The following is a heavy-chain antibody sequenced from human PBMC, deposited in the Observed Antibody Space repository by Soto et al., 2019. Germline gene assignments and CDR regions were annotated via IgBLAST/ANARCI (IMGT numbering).Heavy chain of an antibody. CDR1: GGSISSSSYY. J-gene: IGHJ6*02. CDR2: IYYSGST. D-gene: IGHD6-13*01. Sequence: PSETLSLTCTVSGGSISSSSYYWGWIRQPPGKGLEWIGSIYYSGSTYYNPSLRSRVTISVDTSKNQFSLKLSSVTAADTAVYYCASLLMVYDKQYSSSWYNPPYYYYYYGMDVWGQGTTVTVSS. CDR3: ASLLMVYDKQYSSSWYNPPYYYYYYGMDV. V-gene: IGHV4-39*01.